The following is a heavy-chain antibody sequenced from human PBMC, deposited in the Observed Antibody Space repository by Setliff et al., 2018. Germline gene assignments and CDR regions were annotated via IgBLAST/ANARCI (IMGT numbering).Heavy chain of an antibody. CDR3: ARSFSPAAGTGRFYYYYGMDV. CDR1: GYTFTGYY. CDR2: VNPNSGGT. Sequence: ASVKVSCKASGYTFTGYYMHWVRQAPGQGLEWMGWVNPNSGGTNYAQKFQGWVTMTRDTSISTAYMELSRLRSDDTAVYYSARSFSPAAGTGRFYYYYGMDVWGQGTTVTVSS. V-gene: IGHV1-2*04. D-gene: IGHD6-13*01. J-gene: IGHJ6*02.